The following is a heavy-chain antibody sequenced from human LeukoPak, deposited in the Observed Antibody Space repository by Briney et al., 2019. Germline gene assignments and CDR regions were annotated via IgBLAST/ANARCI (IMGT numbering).Heavy chain of an antibody. Sequence: SETLSLTCTVSGGSISSSSYYWGWIRQHPGKGLEWIGYIYHSGSTNYNPSLKSRVNISVDTSKNQFSLNLTSVTAADTAVYYCARGWVVVVPVAILDWGQGTTVTVSS. J-gene: IGHJ6*02. D-gene: IGHD2-2*01. CDR1: GGSISSSSYY. CDR3: ARGWVVVVPVAILD. V-gene: IGHV4-31*03. CDR2: IYHSGST.